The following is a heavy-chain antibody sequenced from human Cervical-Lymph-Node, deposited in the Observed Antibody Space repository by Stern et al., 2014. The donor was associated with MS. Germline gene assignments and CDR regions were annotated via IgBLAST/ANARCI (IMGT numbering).Heavy chain of an antibody. CDR1: GFSLSTSGMR. V-gene: IGHV2-70*04. Sequence: QVTLKESGPALVKPTQTLTLTCTFSGFSLSTSGMRVSWIRQPPGKALEWLARIAWDDDKIYSTSLKTRRTISKDTSKNQLVLTMTNMDPVDTATYYCARIYSPSSGWYRFDYWGQGTLVTVSS. J-gene: IGHJ4*02. CDR2: IAWDDDK. D-gene: IGHD6-19*01. CDR3: ARIYSPSSGWYRFDY.